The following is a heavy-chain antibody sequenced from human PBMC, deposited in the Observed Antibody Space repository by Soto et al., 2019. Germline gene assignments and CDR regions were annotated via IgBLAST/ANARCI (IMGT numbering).Heavy chain of an antibody. D-gene: IGHD2-21*01. CDR1: GVSITDDNYY. CDR3: AGGLSGDKVDQ. J-gene: IGHJ4*02. Sequence: QLHLQESGPRLVKPSQTLSLTCTVSGVSITDDNYYWSWIRQSPGKGLEWIGHLYHGETTYTNPSLNSRPTISVDTSKTQFSLNLNSVTAADAAVYYCAGGLSGDKVDQWGQGTLVTVSS. V-gene: IGHV4-30-4*01. CDR2: LYHGETT.